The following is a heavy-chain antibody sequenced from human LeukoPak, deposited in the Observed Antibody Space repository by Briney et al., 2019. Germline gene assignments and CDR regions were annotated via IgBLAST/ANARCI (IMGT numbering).Heavy chain of an antibody. Sequence: SETLSLTCTVSGGSISSGGYYWSWIRQHPGKGLEWIGYIYYSGSTYYNPSLKSRVTISVDTSRNQFSLKLSSVTAADTAVYYCATEYSGSYKGFDYWGQGTLVTVSS. J-gene: IGHJ4*02. CDR2: IYYSGST. V-gene: IGHV4-31*03. CDR1: GGSISSGGYY. CDR3: ATEYSGSYKGFDY. D-gene: IGHD1-26*01.